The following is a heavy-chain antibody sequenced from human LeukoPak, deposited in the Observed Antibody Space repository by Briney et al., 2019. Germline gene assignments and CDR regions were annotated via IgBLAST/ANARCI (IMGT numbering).Heavy chain of an antibody. D-gene: IGHD6-19*01. J-gene: IGHJ3*02. CDR3: AKEIADSSGWYGYDAFDI. CDR1: GFTFSSYA. Sequence: PGGSLRLSCAASGFTFSSYAMSWVRQAPGKGLEWVSAISGSGGSTYYADSVKGRFTISRDNSKNTLYLQMNSLRAEDTAVYYCAKEIADSSGWYGYDAFDIWGQGTMVTVSS. CDR2: ISGSGGST. V-gene: IGHV3-23*01.